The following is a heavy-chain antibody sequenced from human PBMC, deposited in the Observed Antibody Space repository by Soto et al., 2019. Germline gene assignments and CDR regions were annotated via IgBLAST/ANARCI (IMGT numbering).Heavy chain of an antibody. Sequence: SETLPLTCAVYGGSFSGYYWSWIRQPPGKGLEWIGYIYYSGSTNYNPSLKSRVTISVDTSKNQFSLKLSSVTAADTAVYYCARHEPRLDTNWFDPRGQGTLVTVSS. J-gene: IGHJ5*02. CDR1: GGSFSGYY. V-gene: IGHV4-59*08. D-gene: IGHD5-18*01. CDR2: IYYSGST. CDR3: ARHEPRLDTNWFDP.